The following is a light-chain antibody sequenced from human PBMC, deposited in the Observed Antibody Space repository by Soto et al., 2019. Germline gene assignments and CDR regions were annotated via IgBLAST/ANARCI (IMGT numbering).Light chain of an antibody. CDR3: SSYAGSKTL. CDR1: SSDVGGYNY. V-gene: IGLV2-8*01. J-gene: IGLJ2*01. CDR2: XVS. Sequence: QSALTQPPSASGSPGQSVTISCTGTSSDVGGYNYVSWYQQHPGXXPNLMIYXVSKRPSXVXDRFSGSXXXXXXSLTVSGLQAEDEADYYCSSYAGSKTLFGGGTQLTVL.